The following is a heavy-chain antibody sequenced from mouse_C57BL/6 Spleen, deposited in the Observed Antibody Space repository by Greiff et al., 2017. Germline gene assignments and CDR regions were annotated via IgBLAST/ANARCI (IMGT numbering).Heavy chain of an antibody. CDR2: INPSSGYT. D-gene: IGHD1-1*01. Sequence: QVQLKQSGAELARPGASVKMSCKASGYTFTSYTMHWVKQRPGQGLEWIGYINPSSGYTKYNQKFKDKATLTADKSSSTAYMQLSSLTSEDSAVYYCARGGGYYGSSPYWYFDVWGTGTTVTVSS. J-gene: IGHJ1*03. V-gene: IGHV1-4*01. CDR3: ARGGGYYGSSPYWYFDV. CDR1: GYTFTSYT.